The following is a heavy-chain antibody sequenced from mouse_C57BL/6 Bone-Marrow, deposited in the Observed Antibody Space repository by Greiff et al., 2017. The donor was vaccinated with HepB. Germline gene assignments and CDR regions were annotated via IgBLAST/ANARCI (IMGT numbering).Heavy chain of an antibody. CDR3: TTDHGYYGSSYWFAY. CDR2: IDPEDGDT. CDR1: GFNIKDYY. Sequence: EVQLQQSGAELVRPGASVKLSCTASGFNIKDYYMHWVKQRPEQGLEWIGRIDPEDGDTEYAPKFQGKATMTADTSSNTAYLQLSSLTSEDTAVYYCTTDHGYYGSSYWFAYWGQGTLVTVSA. V-gene: IGHV14-1*01. D-gene: IGHD1-1*01. J-gene: IGHJ3*01.